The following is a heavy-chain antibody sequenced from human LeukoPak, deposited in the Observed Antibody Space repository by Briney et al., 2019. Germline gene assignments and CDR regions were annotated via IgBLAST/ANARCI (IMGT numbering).Heavy chain of an antibody. CDR3: ARTSSSWVNWFDP. Sequence: PGGSLRLSCAASGFTFSSYSMNWVCQAPGKGLEWVSYISSSSSTIYYADSVKGRFTISRDNAKNSLYLQMNSLRAEDTAVYYCARTSSSWVNWFDPWGQGTLVTVSS. D-gene: IGHD6-13*01. CDR1: GFTFSSYS. J-gene: IGHJ5*02. CDR2: ISSSSSTI. V-gene: IGHV3-48*04.